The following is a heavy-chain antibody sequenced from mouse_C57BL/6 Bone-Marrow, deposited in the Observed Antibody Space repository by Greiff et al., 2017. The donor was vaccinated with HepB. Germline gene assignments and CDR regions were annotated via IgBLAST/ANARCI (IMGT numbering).Heavy chain of an antibody. CDR2: INPGSGGT. J-gene: IGHJ2*01. CDR1: GYAFTNYL. V-gene: IGHV1-54*01. Sequence: VQLQQSGAELVRPGTSVKVSCKASGYAFTNYLIEWVKQRPGQGLEWIGVINPGSGGTNYNEKFKGKATLTADKSSSTAYMQLSSLTSEDSAVYFCARRFYYSNYVYFDYWGQGTTLTVSS. CDR3: ARRFYYSNYVYFDY. D-gene: IGHD2-5*01.